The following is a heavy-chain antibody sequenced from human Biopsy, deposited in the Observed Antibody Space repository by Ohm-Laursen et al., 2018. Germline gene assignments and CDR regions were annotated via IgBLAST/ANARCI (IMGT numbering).Heavy chain of an antibody. CDR1: GDSISGYY. V-gene: IGHV4-4*08. J-gene: IGHJ6*02. CDR2: ISGSSNT. CDR3: ARDKITYCTSTSCDYFGMDV. D-gene: IGHD2-2*01. Sequence: SQTLSLTCTVSGDSISGYYWSWIRQPPGKGLEWIGYISGSSNTNYNPSLKSRVTLSTDTSETQFSLRLSSVTAADTAVYYCARDKITYCTSTSCDYFGMDVWGQGTTVTVSS.